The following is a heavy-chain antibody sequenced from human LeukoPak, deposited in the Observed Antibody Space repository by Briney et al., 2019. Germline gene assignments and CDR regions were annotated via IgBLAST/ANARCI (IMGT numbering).Heavy chain of an antibody. CDR3: ARDLTPYSSGWFGY. V-gene: IGHV1-69*13. Sequence: SVKVSCKASGGTFSSYAISWVRQAPGQGLEWMGGIIPIFGTANYAQKFQGRVTITADESTSTAYMELSSLRSEDTAVHYCARDLTPYSSGWFGYWGQGTLVTVSS. CDR2: IIPIFGTA. D-gene: IGHD6-19*01. CDR1: GGTFSSYA. J-gene: IGHJ5*01.